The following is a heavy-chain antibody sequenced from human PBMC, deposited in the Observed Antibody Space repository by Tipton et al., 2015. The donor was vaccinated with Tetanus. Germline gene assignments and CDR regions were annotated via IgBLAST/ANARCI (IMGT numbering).Heavy chain of an antibody. CDR1: GGAFSGYY. J-gene: IGHJ4*02. Sequence: TLSLTCAVSGGAFSGYYWSWIRQSPGEGLEWIGAINHSGGTNYNPSLRSRVTMSIDTSQKQVSLKLSSLTAADTAVYYCARHSSGYFTFFDYWGQGTLVTASS. CDR3: ARHSSGYFTFFDY. CDR2: INHSGGT. D-gene: IGHD3-22*01. V-gene: IGHV4-34*01.